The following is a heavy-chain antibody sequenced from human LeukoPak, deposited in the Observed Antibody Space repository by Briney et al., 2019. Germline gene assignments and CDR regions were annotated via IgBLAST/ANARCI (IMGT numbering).Heavy chain of an antibody. D-gene: IGHD6-25*01. CDR2: INGEGSST. CDR3: ARGPPWYFDL. V-gene: IGHV3-74*01. J-gene: IGHJ2*01. Sequence: PGGSLKLSCAASGFTFSSYWMHWVRQAPGKGLVWVSRINGEGSSTAYADSVKGRFTISRDNAKNTLYLQMNSLTAEDTAVYYCARGPPWYFDLWGRGTLVTVSS. CDR1: GFTFSSYW.